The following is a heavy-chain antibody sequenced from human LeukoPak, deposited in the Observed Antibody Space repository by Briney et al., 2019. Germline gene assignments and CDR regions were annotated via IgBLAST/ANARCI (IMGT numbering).Heavy chain of an antibody. J-gene: IGHJ6*02. V-gene: IGHV4-34*01. Sequence: SETLSLTCAVYGGSFSGYYWSWIRQPPGKGLEWIGEINHSGSTNYNPSLKSRVTIPVDTSKNQFSLKLSSVTAADTAVYYCARGGYSYGYSGYYYYYGMDVWGQGTTVTVSS. CDR3: ARGGYSYGYSGYYYYYGMDV. CDR1: GGSFSGYY. D-gene: IGHD5-18*01. CDR2: INHSGST.